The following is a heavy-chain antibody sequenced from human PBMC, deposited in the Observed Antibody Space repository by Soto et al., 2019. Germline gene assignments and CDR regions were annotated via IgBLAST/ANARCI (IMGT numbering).Heavy chain of an antibody. J-gene: IGHJ4*02. CDR2: IIPILGIA. CDR3: ARAPYNCNNDY. Sequence: QVQLVQSGAEVKKPGSSVKVSCKASGGTFSSYTISWVRQAPGQGLEWMGRIIPILGIANYAQKFQGRVTITADKSTSTAYMELSSLRSEDTAVYYCARAPYNCNNDYWGQGTLVIVSS. CDR1: GGTFSSYT. V-gene: IGHV1-69*02. D-gene: IGHD1-20*01.